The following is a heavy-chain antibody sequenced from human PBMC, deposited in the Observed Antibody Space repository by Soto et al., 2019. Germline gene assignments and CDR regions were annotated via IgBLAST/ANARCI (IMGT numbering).Heavy chain of an antibody. V-gene: IGHV1-18*04. CDR2: ISAYNGNT. CDR1: GFNFTRYS. Sequence: GAPVKVSCKASGFNFTRYSMRWVRQAPGQGLEWMGWISAYNGNTNYAQKLQGRVTMTTDTSTSTAYMELRSLRSDDTAVYYCARYYSSSSDNWFDPWGQGTLVTVSS. CDR3: ARYYSSSSDNWFDP. J-gene: IGHJ5*02. D-gene: IGHD6-6*01.